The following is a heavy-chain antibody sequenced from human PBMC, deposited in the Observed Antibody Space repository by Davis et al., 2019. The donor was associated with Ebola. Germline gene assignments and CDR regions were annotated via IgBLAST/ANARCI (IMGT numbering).Heavy chain of an antibody. V-gene: IGHV4-34*01. D-gene: IGHD1-26*01. Sequence: SETLSLTCTVSGGSISGYYWSWIRQPPGKGLEWIGEINHSGSTNYNPSLKSRVTISVDTSKNQFSLKLSSVTAADTAVYYCARALYSGNFYYFDYWGQGTLVTVSS. CDR3: ARALYSGNFYYFDY. CDR1: GGSISGYY. J-gene: IGHJ4*02. CDR2: INHSGST.